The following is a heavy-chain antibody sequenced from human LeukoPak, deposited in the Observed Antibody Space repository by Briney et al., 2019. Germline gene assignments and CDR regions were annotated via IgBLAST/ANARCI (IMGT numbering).Heavy chain of an antibody. D-gene: IGHD1-26*01. CDR2: IYHSGST. Sequence: SETLSLTCTVSGYSISSGYYWGWIRQPPGKGLEWIGSIYHSGSTYYNPSLKSRVTISVDTSKNQFSLKLSSVTAADTAVYYCARDEGRGSSPLRYWGQGTLVTVSS. CDR1: GYSISSGYY. J-gene: IGHJ4*02. CDR3: ARDEGRGSSPLRY. V-gene: IGHV4-38-2*02.